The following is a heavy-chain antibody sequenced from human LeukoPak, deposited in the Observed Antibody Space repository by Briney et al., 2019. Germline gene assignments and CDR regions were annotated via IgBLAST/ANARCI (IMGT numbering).Heavy chain of an antibody. J-gene: IGHJ5*02. CDR2: IYPSDSDT. D-gene: IGHD2-15*01. V-gene: IGHV5-51*01. CDR3: ARCSGGSCYSPNGWFDP. CDR1: GYSFTTYW. Sequence: GESLKISCKASGYSFTTYWVAWVRQMPGKGLEWMGVIYPSDSDTRYSPSFQGQVTISADKSISTAYLQWSSLKASDTAMYYCARCSGGSCYSPNGWFDPWGQGTLVTVSS.